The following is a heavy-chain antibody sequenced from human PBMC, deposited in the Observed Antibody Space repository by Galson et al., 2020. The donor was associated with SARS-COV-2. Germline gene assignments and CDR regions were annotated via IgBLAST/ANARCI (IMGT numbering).Heavy chain of an antibody. J-gene: IGHJ4*02. CDR2: INPSAGGT. V-gene: IGHV1-46*01. CDR1: GYTFTKYY. CDR3: ARVDGNDGYDFGAHFDN. Sequence: ASVKVSCKTSGYTFTKYYMHWVRQAPGQGLEWMGIINPSAGGTFYAQKFQGRVTMTRDTSTSTIYMELRSLRSEDTAVYFCARVDGNDGYDFGAHFDNWGQGTLVTVSS. D-gene: IGHD5-12*01.